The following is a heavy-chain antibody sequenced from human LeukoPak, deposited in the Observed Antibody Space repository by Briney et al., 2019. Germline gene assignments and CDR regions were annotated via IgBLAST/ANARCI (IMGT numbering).Heavy chain of an antibody. J-gene: IGHJ2*01. Sequence: GASVKVSCKASGYTFTSYYMHWVRQAPGQGLEWMGIINPSGGSTSYAQKFQGRVTMTRDTSTSTVYMELSSLRSEDTAVYYCARVVTMTPPNWYFDLWGRGTLVTVPS. V-gene: IGHV1-46*01. D-gene: IGHD3-22*01. CDR2: INPSGGST. CDR1: GYTFTSYY. CDR3: ARVVTMTPPNWYFDL.